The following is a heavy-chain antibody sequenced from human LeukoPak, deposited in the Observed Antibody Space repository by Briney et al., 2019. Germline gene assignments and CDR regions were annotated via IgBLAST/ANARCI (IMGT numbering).Heavy chain of an antibody. J-gene: IGHJ4*02. Sequence: ASVKVSCKASGYTFTGYYMHWVRPAPGQGLEWMGWINPNSGGTNYAQKFQGRVTMTRDTSISTAYMELSRLRSDDTAVYYCARGRFCCSSSPRVLVYWGQGTLVTVSS. D-gene: IGHD6-6*01. V-gene: IGHV1-2*02. CDR2: INPNSGGT. CDR1: GYTFTGYY. CDR3: ARGRFCCSSSPRVLVY.